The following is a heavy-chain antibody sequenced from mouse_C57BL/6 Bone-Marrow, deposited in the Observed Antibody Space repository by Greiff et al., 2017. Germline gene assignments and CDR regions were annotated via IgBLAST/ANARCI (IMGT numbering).Heavy chain of an antibody. J-gene: IGHJ3*01. Sequence: VQLQQPGAELVKPGASVKLSCKASGYTFTSYWMHWVKQRPGQGLEWIGMIHPNSGSTNYNEKFKSKATLTVDKSSSTAYMQLSSLTSEDSAVYYYARTTMVTKPWFAYWGQGTMVTVSA. CDR2: IHPNSGST. CDR3: ARTTMVTKPWFAY. CDR1: GYTFTSYW. V-gene: IGHV1-64*01. D-gene: IGHD2-2*01.